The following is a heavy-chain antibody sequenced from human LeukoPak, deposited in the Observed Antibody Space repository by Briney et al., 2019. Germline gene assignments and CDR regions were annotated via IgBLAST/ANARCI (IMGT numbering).Heavy chain of an antibody. Sequence: PGGSLRLSCAASGFTVSSNYMSWVRKAPGKGLEWVSSIYSGGSTYYTDSVKGRFTISRDNSKNTLYLQMNSLRAEDTAVYYCARDLAGYNSFDYWGQGTLVTVSS. D-gene: IGHD5-24*01. CDR3: ARDLAGYNSFDY. CDR1: GFTVSSNY. V-gene: IGHV3-66*01. CDR2: IYSGGST. J-gene: IGHJ4*02.